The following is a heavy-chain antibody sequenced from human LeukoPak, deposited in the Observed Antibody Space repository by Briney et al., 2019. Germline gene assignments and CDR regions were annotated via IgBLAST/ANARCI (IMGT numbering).Heavy chain of an antibody. CDR2: IRYDGSNK. CDR1: GFTFSSYG. D-gene: IGHD3-22*01. V-gene: IGHV3-30*02. CDR3: AKDFGSSGYYSTRPGYFDY. J-gene: IGHJ4*02. Sequence: QSGGSLRLSYAASGFTFSSYGMHWVRQAPGKGLEWVAFIRYDGSNKYYADSVKGRFTISRDNSKNTLYLQMNSLRAEDTAVYYCAKDFGSSGYYSTRPGYFDYWGQGTLVTVSS.